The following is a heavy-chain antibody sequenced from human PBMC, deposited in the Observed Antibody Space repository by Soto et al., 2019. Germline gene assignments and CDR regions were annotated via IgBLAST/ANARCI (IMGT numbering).Heavy chain of an antibody. CDR1: GFTFSSYA. V-gene: IGHV3-23*01. Sequence: GSLRLSCAASGFTFSSYAMSWVRQAPGKGLEWVSAISGSGGSTYYADSVKGRFTISRDNSKNTLYLQMNSLRAEDTAVYYCEKDDGVSGWLKGFDYWGQGTLVTVSS. CDR2: ISGSGGST. D-gene: IGHD6-19*01. J-gene: IGHJ4*02. CDR3: EKDDGVSGWLKGFDY.